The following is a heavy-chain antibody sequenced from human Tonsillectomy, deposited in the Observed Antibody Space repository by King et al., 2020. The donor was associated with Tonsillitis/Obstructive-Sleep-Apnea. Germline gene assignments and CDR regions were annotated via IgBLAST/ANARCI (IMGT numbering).Heavy chain of an antibody. Sequence: TLKESGPALVKPTQTLTLTCTFSGFSLSSSGMCVNWIRQPPGKALEWLARIDWDDDKYYSTSLKTRLTISKDTSKNQVVLTMTNMDPVDTATYYCARIRSTSSLGDYWGQGTLVTVSS. D-gene: IGHD2/OR15-2a*01. CDR3: ARIRSTSSLGDY. CDR1: GFSLSSSGMC. CDR2: IDWDDDK. V-gene: IGHV2-70*11. J-gene: IGHJ4*02.